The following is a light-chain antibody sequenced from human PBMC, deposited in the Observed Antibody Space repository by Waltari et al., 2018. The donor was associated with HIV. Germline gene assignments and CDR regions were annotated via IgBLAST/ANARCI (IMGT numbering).Light chain of an antibody. CDR2: KVF. CDR3: IQGTHWPPT. J-gene: IGKJ1*01. CDR1: ERLVHSDGHAF. V-gene: IGKV2-30*02. Sequence: DVVMTPSRRSLIVTVGQPASVYCRSGERLVHSDGHAFLNRFHQRPGLSPLRLTYKVFNRDSGVPDRFSGSGSGTDFTLVISRVEADDVGVYYCIQGTHWPPTFGPGTRVEIK.